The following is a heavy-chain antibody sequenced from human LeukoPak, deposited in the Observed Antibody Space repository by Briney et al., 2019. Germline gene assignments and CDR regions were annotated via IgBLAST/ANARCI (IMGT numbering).Heavy chain of an antibody. CDR2: IKQDGSEK. CDR1: GFTLIIFW. CDR3: ARVRGSYGRPFDY. J-gene: IGHJ4*02. V-gene: IGHV3-7*03. D-gene: IGHD3-16*01. Sequence: GGSLRLSCAASGFTLIIFWMSWVRQLQGKGRGWVANIKQDGSEKYYVDSVKGRFTISRDNAKNSLYLQMNSLRAEDTAVYYCARVRGSYGRPFDYWGQGTLVTVSS.